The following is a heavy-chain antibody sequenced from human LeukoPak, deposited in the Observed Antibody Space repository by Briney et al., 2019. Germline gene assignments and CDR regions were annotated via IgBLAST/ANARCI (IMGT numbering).Heavy chain of an antibody. V-gene: IGHV4-38-2*01. CDR1: GYSISSGYY. J-gene: IGHJ4*02. D-gene: IGHD6-19*01. Sequence: PSETLSLTCAVSGYSISSGYYWGWIRQPPGKGLEWIGRIYHSGSTYYNPSLNSRVPISVDTSKNQFSPKLSSVTAADTAVYYCARGEYSSGFYWGQGTLVTVSS. CDR3: ARGEYSSGFY. CDR2: IYHSGST.